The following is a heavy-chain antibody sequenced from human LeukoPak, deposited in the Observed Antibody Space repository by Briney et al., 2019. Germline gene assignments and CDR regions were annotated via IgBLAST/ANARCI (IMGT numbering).Heavy chain of an antibody. CDR1: GYTFTSYY. D-gene: IGHD1-1*01. J-gene: IGHJ3*02. CDR3: AREERYNWNDGDAFDI. V-gene: IGHV1-46*01. Sequence: ASVKVSCKASGYTFTSYYMHWVRQAPGQGLEWMGIINPSGGSTSYAQKFQGRVTMTRDTSTSTVYMELSSPRSEDTAVYYCAREERYNWNDGDAFDIWGQGTMVTVSS. CDR2: INPSGGST.